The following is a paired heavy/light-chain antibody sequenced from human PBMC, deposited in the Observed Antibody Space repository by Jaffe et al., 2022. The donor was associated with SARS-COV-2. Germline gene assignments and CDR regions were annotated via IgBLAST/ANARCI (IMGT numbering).Heavy chain of an antibody. V-gene: IGHV3-15*01. J-gene: IGHJ6*02. Sequence: EVQLVESGGGLVKPGGSLRLSCAASGFTFSNAWMSWVRQAPGKGLEWVGRIKSKTDGGTTDYAAPVKGRFTISRDDSKNTLYLQMNSLKTEDTAVYYCTTDESFEGKQLVPVGMDVWGQGTTVTVSS. CDR1: GFTFSNAW. CDR3: TTDESFEGKQLVPVGMDV. CDR2: IKSKTDGGTT. D-gene: IGHD6-6*01.
Light chain of an antibody. V-gene: IGKV1-39*01. J-gene: IGKJ3*01. CDR2: AAS. Sequence: DIQMTQSPSSLSASVGDRVTITCRASQSISSYLNWYQQKPGKAPKLLIYAASSLQSGVPSRFSGSGSGTDFTLTISSLQPEDFATYYCQQSYSTPPTFGPGTKVDIK. CDR1: QSISSY. CDR3: QQSYSTPPT.